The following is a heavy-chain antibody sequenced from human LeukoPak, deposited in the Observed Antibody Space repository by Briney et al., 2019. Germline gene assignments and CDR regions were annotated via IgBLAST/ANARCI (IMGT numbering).Heavy chain of an antibody. CDR1: GYTFTSYD. Sequence: ASVKVSCTASGYTFTSYDINWVRQATGQGLEWMGWMNPNSGNTGYAQKFQGRVTITRNTSISTAYMELSSLRSEDTAVYYCARVSLGSGSYPIDYWGQGTLVTVSS. D-gene: IGHD3-10*01. V-gene: IGHV1-8*03. CDR2: MNPNSGNT. J-gene: IGHJ4*02. CDR3: ARVSLGSGSYPIDY.